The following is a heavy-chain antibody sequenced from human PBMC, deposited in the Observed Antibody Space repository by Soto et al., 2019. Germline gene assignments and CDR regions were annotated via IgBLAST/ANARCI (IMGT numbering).Heavy chain of an antibody. Sequence: GGSLRLSCAASGFTFSDYYMSWIRQAPGKGLEWVSYISSSGSTIYYADSVKGRFTISRDNAKNSLYLQMNSLRAEDTAVYYCARDRAPELWFGESRPPNRSTYYYYGMDVWGQGTTVTVSS. D-gene: IGHD3-10*01. V-gene: IGHV3-11*01. J-gene: IGHJ6*02. CDR1: GFTFSDYY. CDR2: ISSSGSTI. CDR3: ARDRAPELWFGESRPPNRSTYYYYGMDV.